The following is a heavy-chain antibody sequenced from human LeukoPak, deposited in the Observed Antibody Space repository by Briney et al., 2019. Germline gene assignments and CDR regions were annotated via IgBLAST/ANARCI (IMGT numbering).Heavy chain of an antibody. J-gene: IGHJ4*02. CDR3: AKGGSDYDDHGYSFDY. CDR2: ISSSGGNA. D-gene: IGHD1-26*01. Sequence: GGSLRLSRAASGFTFSSYAMSWVRQAPGKGLEWVSTISSSGGNAYYADSVKGRFTISRDNSKNALYLQMNSLRAEDTAVYYCAKGGSDYDDHGYSFDYWGQGALVTASS. V-gene: IGHV3-23*01. CDR1: GFTFSSYA.